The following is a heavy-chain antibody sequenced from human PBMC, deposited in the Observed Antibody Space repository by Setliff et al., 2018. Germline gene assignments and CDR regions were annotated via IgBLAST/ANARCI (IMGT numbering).Heavy chain of an antibody. CDR3: ARAPRLEWILPTFDY. Sequence: ASVKVSCKTSGVSFSSNGISWVRQAPGQGLQWVGGIIPYTGKTDYAQKFQGRVTMTTDTSTSTAYLELRSLRSDDTAVYYCARAPRLEWILPTFDYWGQGTPVTVSS. V-gene: IGHV1-18*01. D-gene: IGHD3-3*01. J-gene: IGHJ4*02. CDR2: IIPYTGKT. CDR1: GVSFSSNG.